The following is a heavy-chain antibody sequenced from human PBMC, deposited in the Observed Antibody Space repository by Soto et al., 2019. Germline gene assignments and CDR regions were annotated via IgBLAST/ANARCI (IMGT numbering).Heavy chain of an antibody. CDR3: ARGRYCSGGSCYGPPRNWFDP. V-gene: IGHV4-30-4*01. Sequence: SETLSLTCTVSGGSISSGDYYWSWIRQPPGKGLEWIGYIYYSGSTYYNPSLKSRVTISVDTSKNQFSLKLSSVTAADTAVYYCARGRYCSGGSCYGPPRNWFDPWGQGTLVTVSS. CDR2: IYYSGST. D-gene: IGHD2-15*01. CDR1: GGSISSGDYY. J-gene: IGHJ5*02.